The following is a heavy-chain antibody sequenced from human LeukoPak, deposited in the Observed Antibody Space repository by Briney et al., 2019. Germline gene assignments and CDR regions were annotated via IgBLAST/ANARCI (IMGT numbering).Heavy chain of an antibody. Sequence: ASVKVSCKASGYTFTGYYMHWVRQAPGQGLEWMGWINPNSGGTNYAQKFQGRVTMTRDTSISTAYTELSRLRSDDTAVYYCARDPGLNIVVVVAATPSFDPWGQGTLVTVSS. CDR2: INPNSGGT. J-gene: IGHJ5*02. D-gene: IGHD2-15*01. CDR1: GYTFTGYY. CDR3: ARDPGLNIVVVVAATPSFDP. V-gene: IGHV1-2*02.